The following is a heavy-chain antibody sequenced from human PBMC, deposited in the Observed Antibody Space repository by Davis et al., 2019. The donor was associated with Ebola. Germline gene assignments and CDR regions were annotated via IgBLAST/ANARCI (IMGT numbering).Heavy chain of an antibody. J-gene: IGHJ6*02. Sequence: GESLKISCAASGFTFSSYAMSWVRQAPGKGLEWVSAISGSGGSTYYAESVKGRFTISRDNSKNTLYLQMNSLRAEDTAVYYCAREDIAAAGLLYYYYGMDVWGQGTTVTVSS. V-gene: IGHV3-23*01. CDR3: AREDIAAAGLLYYYYGMDV. CDR2: ISGSGGST. CDR1: GFTFSSYA. D-gene: IGHD6-13*01.